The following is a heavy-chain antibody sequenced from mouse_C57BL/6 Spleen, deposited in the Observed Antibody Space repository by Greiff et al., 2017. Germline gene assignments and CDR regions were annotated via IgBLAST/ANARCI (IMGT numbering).Heavy chain of an antibody. CDR1: GFTFSDYY. D-gene: IGHD3-1*01. Sequence: EVKLQESGGGLVQPGGSLKLSCAASGFTFSDYYMYWVRQTPEKRLEWVAYISNGGGSTDYPDTVKGRFTLSRDNAKNTLYLQMSLLKSEDTAMYYCARHRAGKGDYYAMDYWGQGTSVTVSS. CDR3: ARHRAGKGDYYAMDY. J-gene: IGHJ4*01. CDR2: ISNGGGST. V-gene: IGHV5-12*01.